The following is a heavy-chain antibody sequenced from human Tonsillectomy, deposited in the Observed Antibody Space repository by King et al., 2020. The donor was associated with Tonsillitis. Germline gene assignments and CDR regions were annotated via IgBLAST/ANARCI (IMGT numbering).Heavy chain of an antibody. CDR3: ARGALLILWFGGPYFWGGYFDY. J-gene: IGHJ4*02. V-gene: IGHV1-2*04. D-gene: IGHD3-10*01. CDR1: GYTFTGYY. Sequence: QLVQSGAEVKKPGASVKVSCKASGYTFTGYYMHWVRQAPGQGLEWMGWINPNSGGTNYAQKFQGWVTMTRDTSISTAYMELSRLRSDDTAVYYCARGALLILWFGGPYFWGGYFDYWGQGTLVTVSS. CDR2: INPNSGGT.